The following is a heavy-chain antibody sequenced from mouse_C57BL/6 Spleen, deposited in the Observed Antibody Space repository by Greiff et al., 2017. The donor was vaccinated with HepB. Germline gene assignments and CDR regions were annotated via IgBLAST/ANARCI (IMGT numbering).Heavy chain of an antibody. CDR1: GFTFTDYY. V-gene: IGHV7-3*01. CDR2: IRNKANGYTT. J-gene: IGHJ4*01. Sequence: EVQLVESGGGLVQPGGSLSLSCAASGFTFTDYYMSWVRQPPGKALEWLGFIRNKANGYTTEYSASVKGRFTISRDNSQSILYLQMNALRAEDSATYYCARAYYYGSASYAMDYWGQGTSVTVSS. CDR3: ARAYYYGSASYAMDY. D-gene: IGHD1-1*01.